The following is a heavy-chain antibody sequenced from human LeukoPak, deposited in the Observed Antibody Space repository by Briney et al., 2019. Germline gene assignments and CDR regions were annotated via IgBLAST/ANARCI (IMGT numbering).Heavy chain of an antibody. Sequence: GASVKVSCKASGYTFTSYGISWVRQAPGQGLEWMGWISAYNGNTNYAQKLQGRVTMTTDTSTSTAYMELRRLRSDDTAVYYCARDHSWRTGDAFDIWGQGTMVTVSS. CDR2: ISAYNGNT. J-gene: IGHJ3*02. V-gene: IGHV1-18*01. CDR1: GYTFTSYG. CDR3: ARDHSWRTGDAFDI. D-gene: IGHD6-13*01.